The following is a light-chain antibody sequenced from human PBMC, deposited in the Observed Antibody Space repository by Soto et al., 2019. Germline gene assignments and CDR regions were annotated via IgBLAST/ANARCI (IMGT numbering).Light chain of an antibody. CDR2: EGS. J-gene: IGLJ3*02. V-gene: IGLV2-23*01. Sequence: QSVLTQPASVSGSPGQSITISCTGTSSDVGSYNLVSWYQQHPGKAPKLMIYEGSKRPSGVSNRFSGSKSGNTASLTISGLQAEDEADYYCCSYAGSITWVFGGGTKPTVL. CDR3: CSYAGSITWV. CDR1: SSDVGSYNL.